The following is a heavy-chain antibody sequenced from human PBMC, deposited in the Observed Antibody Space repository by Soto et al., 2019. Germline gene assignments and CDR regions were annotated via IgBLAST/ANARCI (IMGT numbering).Heavy chain of an antibody. CDR3: ASIPGWFGEYYYYYMDV. Sequence: SETLSLTCTVSGVSISSSSYYWGWIRQPPGKGLEWIGSIYYSGSTYYNPSLKSRVTISVDTSKNQFSLKLSSVTAADTAVYYCASIPGWFGEYYYYYMDVWGKGTTVTVSS. V-gene: IGHV4-39*01. CDR2: IYYSGST. J-gene: IGHJ6*03. D-gene: IGHD3-10*01. CDR1: GVSISSSSYY.